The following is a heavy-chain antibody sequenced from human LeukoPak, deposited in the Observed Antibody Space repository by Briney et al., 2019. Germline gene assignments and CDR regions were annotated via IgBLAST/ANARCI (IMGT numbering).Heavy chain of an antibody. CDR2: ISGSGGST. Sequence: GGTLRLSCAASGFTFSSYGMNWVRQAPGKGLEWVSAISGSGGSTYYADSVKGRFTISRDNSKNTLYLQMNSLRAEDTAVYYCVELGITMIGGVWGKGTTVTISS. J-gene: IGHJ6*04. CDR1: GFTFSSYG. CDR3: VELGITMIGGV. D-gene: IGHD3-10*02. V-gene: IGHV3-23*01.